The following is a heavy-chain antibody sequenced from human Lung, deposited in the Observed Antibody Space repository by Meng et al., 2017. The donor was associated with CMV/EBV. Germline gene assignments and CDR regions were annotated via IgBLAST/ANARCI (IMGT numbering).Heavy chain of an antibody. CDR2: IKSTSDAGTT. V-gene: IGHV3-15*01. D-gene: IGHD3-16*02. Sequence: AASGFLFSDAWMTCVRQAPGKGLEWVGRIKSTSDAGTTDYAAPVKGRFTISRDDSENTMYLQMNSLKSEDTAVYYCTTDRSLYFFDYWGQGTLVTVSS. CDR3: TTDRSLYFFDY. CDR1: GFLFSDAW. J-gene: IGHJ4*02.